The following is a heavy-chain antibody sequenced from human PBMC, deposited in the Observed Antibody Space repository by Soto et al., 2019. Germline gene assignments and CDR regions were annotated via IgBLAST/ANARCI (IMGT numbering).Heavy chain of an antibody. J-gene: IGHJ4*02. D-gene: IGHD4-17*01. Sequence: LRLSCAASGFTFSSYGMHWVRQAPGKGLEWVAVISYDGSNKYYADSVKGRFTISRDNSKNTLYLQMNSLRAEDTAVYYCAKESVYGYFDYWGQGTLVTVSS. CDR2: ISYDGSNK. V-gene: IGHV3-30*18. CDR1: GFTFSSYG. CDR3: AKESVYGYFDY.